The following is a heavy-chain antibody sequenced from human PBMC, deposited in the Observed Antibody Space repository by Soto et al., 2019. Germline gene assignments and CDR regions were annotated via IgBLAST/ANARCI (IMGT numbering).Heavy chain of an antibody. Sequence: SETLSLTCTVSGGSISSGGYYWSWIRQHPGKGLEWIGYIYYSGSTYYNPSLKSRVTISVDTSKNQFSLKLSSVTAADTAVYYCARGSSSYGLRGYFDYWGQGTLVTVSS. CDR2: IYYSGST. V-gene: IGHV4-31*03. CDR3: ARGSSSYGLRGYFDY. D-gene: IGHD6-6*01. CDR1: GGSISSGGYY. J-gene: IGHJ4*02.